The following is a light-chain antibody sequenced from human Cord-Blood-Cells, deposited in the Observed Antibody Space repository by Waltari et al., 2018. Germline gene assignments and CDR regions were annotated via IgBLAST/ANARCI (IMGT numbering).Light chain of an antibody. V-gene: IGLV2-14*01. CDR2: EVS. CDR3: SSYTSSSTPYYV. CDR1: SSDVGGDNY. Sequence: QSALTQPASVSGSPGPSITISCPGTSSDVGGDNYVSWYQQHPGKAPKLMIYEVSNPPSGVSNRCSGSKSGNTAALTISGLQAEDEADYYCSSYTSSSTPYYVFGTGTKVTVL. J-gene: IGLJ1*01.